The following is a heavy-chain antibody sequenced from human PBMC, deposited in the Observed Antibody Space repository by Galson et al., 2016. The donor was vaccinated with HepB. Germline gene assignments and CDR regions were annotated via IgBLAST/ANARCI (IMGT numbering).Heavy chain of an antibody. CDR2: ISSSSSYI. J-gene: IGHJ6*02. CDR3: ARDQVRVTGRWEPHYYYYYFGMDV. D-gene: IGHD1-26*01. CDR1: GFTFSSYS. Sequence: SLRLSCAASGFTFSSYSMNWVRRAPGKGLEWVSSISSSSSYIFYADSVKGRVTISRDNAKNSLYLQMNSLRAEDTAVYYCARDQVRVTGRWEPHYYYYYFGMDVWGQGTTVTVSS. V-gene: IGHV3-21*01.